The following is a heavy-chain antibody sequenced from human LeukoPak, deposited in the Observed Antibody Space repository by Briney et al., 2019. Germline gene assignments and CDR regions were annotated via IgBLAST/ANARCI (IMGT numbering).Heavy chain of an antibody. D-gene: IGHD2-21*02. CDR1: GFTFSNAW. CDR2: IKSKTDGGTT. J-gene: IGHJ3*02. CDR3: TTDSRPGDCDAFDI. Sequence: GGSLRLSCAASGFTFSNAWMSWVRQAPGKGLEWVGRIKSKTDGGTTDYAAPVKGRFTISRDDSKNTLYLQMNSLKTEDTAVYYCTTDSRPGDCDAFDIWGQGTMVTVSS. V-gene: IGHV3-15*01.